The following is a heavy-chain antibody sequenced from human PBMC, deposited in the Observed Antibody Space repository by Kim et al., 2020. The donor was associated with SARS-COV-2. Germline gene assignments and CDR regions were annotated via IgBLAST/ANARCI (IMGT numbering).Heavy chain of an antibody. J-gene: IGHJ4*02. V-gene: IGHV4-59*01. CDR3: ARKMGLNSFDY. Sequence: TNYNPSLKSRVTISVDTSKNQFSLKLSSVTAADTAVYYCARKMGLNSFDYWGQGTLVTVSS. D-gene: IGHD1-26*01. CDR2: T.